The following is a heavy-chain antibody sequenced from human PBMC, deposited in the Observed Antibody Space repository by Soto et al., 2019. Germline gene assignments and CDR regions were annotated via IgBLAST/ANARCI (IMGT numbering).Heavy chain of an antibody. CDR3: ARPPKLGKWLVMFDY. Sequence: QLQLQESGPGLVKPSETLSLTCTVSGGSISSSSYYWGWIRQPPGKGLEWIGSIYYSGSTYYNPSLKSRVTISVDTSKNQFSLKLSSVTAADTAVYYCARPPKLGKWLVMFDYWGQGTLVTVSS. D-gene: IGHD6-19*01. V-gene: IGHV4-39*01. CDR1: GGSISSSSYY. CDR2: IYYSGST. J-gene: IGHJ4*02.